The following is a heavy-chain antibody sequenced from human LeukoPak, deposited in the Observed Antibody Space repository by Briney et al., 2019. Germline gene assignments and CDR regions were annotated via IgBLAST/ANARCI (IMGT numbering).Heavy chain of an antibody. CDR1: GYTFTGYY. J-gene: IGHJ6*02. V-gene: IGHV1-2*02. CDR3: ARGSGTVVDMVRGVSSSLNYYYYGMDV. D-gene: IGHD3-10*01. CDR2: INPNSGGT. Sequence: ASVKVSCKASGYTFTGYYMHWVRQAPGQGLEWMGWINPNSGGTNYAQKFQGRVTMTRDTSISTAYMELSRLRSGDTAVYYCARGSGTVVDMVRGVSSSLNYYYYGMDVWGQGTTVTVSS.